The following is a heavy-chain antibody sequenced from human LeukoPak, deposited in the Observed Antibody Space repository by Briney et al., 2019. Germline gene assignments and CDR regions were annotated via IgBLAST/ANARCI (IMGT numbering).Heavy chain of an antibody. J-gene: IGHJ4*02. D-gene: IGHD6-13*01. V-gene: IGHV3-23*01. CDR3: ARAGSSSYYYFDC. Sequence: GGSLRLSCAASGFTFSSYAMDWVRQAPGKGLEWVSGISGSGGSTYYADSVKGRFTISRDNSKNTLYLQKNSLRAEDTAVFFCARAGSSSYYYFDCWGQGTLVTVSS. CDR2: ISGSGGST. CDR1: GFTFSSYA.